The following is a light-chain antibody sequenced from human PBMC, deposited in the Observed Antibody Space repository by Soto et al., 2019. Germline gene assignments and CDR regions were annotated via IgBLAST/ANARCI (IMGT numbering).Light chain of an antibody. CDR3: GTWDSSLSAGV. CDR1: SSNMGTNT. V-gene: IGLV1-44*01. Sequence: QSVLTQPPSASGTPGQRVTISCFGGSSNMGTNTVGWYQQLPGAAPKVLIYVNDKRPSGVPDRFSGSNSGTSASLTITGLQTGDEADYYCGTWDSSLSAGVFGGGTQLTVL. CDR2: VND. J-gene: IGLJ2*01.